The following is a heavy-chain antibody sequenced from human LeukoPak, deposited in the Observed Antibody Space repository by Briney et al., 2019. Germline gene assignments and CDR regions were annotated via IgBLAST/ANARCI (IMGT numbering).Heavy chain of an antibody. J-gene: IGHJ3*02. V-gene: IGHV3-11*04. Sequence: KPGGSLRLSCAASGFTFSDYYMSWIRQAPGKGLEWVSYISSSGSTIYYADSVKGRFTISRDNAKNSLYLQMNSLRAEDTAVHYCARDGVFTGWIAFDIWGQGTMVTVSS. CDR2: ISSSGSTI. D-gene: IGHD2-2*03. CDR1: GFTFSDYY. CDR3: ARDGVFTGWIAFDI.